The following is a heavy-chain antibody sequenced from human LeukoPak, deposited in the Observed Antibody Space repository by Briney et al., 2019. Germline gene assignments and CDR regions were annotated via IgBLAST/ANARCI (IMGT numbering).Heavy chain of an antibody. Sequence: GGSLRLSCAASGFTFSSYGMHWVRQAPGKGLEWVAVISYDGSNKYYADSVKGRFTISRDNSKNTLYLQMNSLRAEDTAVYYCAKAGNSYGSIDYWGQGTLVTVSS. J-gene: IGHJ4*02. CDR1: GFTFSSYG. D-gene: IGHD5-18*01. CDR3: AKAGNSYGSIDY. CDR2: ISYDGSNK. V-gene: IGHV3-30*18.